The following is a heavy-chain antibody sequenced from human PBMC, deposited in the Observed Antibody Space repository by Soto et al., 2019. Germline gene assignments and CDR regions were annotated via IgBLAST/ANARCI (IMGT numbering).Heavy chain of an antibody. D-gene: IGHD5-12*01. V-gene: IGHV4-59*01. Sequence: PSETLSLTCTVSGGSISSYYWSWIRQPPGKGLEWIGYIYYSGSTNYNPSLKSRVTISVDTSKNQFSLKLSSVTAAGTAVYYCASVDIVATVGAFEIWGQGTMVTVSS. CDR3: ASVDIVATVGAFEI. CDR2: IYYSGST. CDR1: GGSISSYY. J-gene: IGHJ3*02.